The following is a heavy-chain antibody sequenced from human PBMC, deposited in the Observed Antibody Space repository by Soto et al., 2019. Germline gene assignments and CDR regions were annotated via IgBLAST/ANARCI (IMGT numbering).Heavy chain of an antibody. CDR1: GGSISSGGYY. D-gene: IGHD3-16*01. J-gene: IGHJ1*01. CDR3: AGGFQAVTCLDY. V-gene: IGHV4-31*03. CDR2: IYYSGST. Sequence: SETLSVTCTVSGGSISSGGYYWSLIRQHPGKGLEWIGYIYYSGSTYYNPSLKSRVTISVVTSKNQFSLKLSSVTAADTVVYYWAGGFQAVTCLDYWGHGTVVTVSS.